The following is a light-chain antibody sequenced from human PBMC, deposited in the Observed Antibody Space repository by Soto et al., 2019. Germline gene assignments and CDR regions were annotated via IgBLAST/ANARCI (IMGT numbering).Light chain of an antibody. J-gene: IGLJ2*01. CDR1: SSDVGAYNS. Sequence: QSALTQPASVSGSPGQSITISCTGTSSDVGAYNSVSWYQQHPGKAPKLKIYDVGNRPSGVSNRFSGSKSGNTASLTISGLQADDEADYYCSSYSSSSTLVVFGGGTKLTVL. CDR2: DVG. V-gene: IGLV2-14*01. CDR3: SSYSSSSTLVV.